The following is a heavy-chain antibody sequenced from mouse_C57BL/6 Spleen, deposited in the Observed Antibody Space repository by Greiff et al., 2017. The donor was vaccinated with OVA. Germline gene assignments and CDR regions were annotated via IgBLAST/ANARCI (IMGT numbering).Heavy chain of an antibody. J-gene: IGHJ2*01. CDR2: ISGGGGNT. D-gene: IGHD2-5*01. V-gene: IGHV5-9*01. Sequence: EVKLVESGGGLVKPGGSLKLSCAASGFTFSSYTMSWVRQTPEKRLEWVATISGGGGNTYYPDSVKGRFTISRDNAKNTLYLQMSSLRSEDTALYYCARQGSNYLYYFDYWSQGTTLTVSS. CDR3: ARQGSNYLYYFDY. CDR1: GFTFSSYT.